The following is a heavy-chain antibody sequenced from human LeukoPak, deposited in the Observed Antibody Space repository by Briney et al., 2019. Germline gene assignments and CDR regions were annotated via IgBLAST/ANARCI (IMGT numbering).Heavy chain of an antibody. V-gene: IGHV4-34*01. D-gene: IGHD3-22*01. J-gene: IGHJ6*03. Sequence: SETLSLTCAVYGGSFSGYYWSWIRQPRGKGLEWIGEINHSGSTNYNPSLKSRVTISVDTSKNQFSLKLSSVTAADTAVYYCARGGSGSMNPDYYYYMDVWGKGTTVTVSS. CDR1: GGSFSGYY. CDR2: INHSGST. CDR3: ARGGSGSMNPDYYYYMDV.